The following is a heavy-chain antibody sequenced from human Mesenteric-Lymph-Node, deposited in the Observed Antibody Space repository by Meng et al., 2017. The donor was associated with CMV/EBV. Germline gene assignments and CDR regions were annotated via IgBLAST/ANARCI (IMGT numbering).Heavy chain of an antibody. J-gene: IGHJ4*02. D-gene: IGHD6-6*01. CDR3: ARDWYSSSGDY. CDR1: GFTFSNFA. V-gene: IGHV3-23*01. CDR2: ITASGGST. Sequence: ESLKISCAASGFTFSNFAMSWVRQAPGKGLEWVSPITASGGSTYYADSVKGRFTISRDNSKNTLYLQMNRLRAEDTAVYYCARDWYSSSGDYWGQGTLVTVSS.